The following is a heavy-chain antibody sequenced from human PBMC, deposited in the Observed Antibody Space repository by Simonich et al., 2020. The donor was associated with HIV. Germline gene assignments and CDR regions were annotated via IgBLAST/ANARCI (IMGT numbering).Heavy chain of an antibody. CDR1: GFSLSTSGMR. Sequence: QVTLKESGPALVKPTQTLTLTCTFSGFSLSTSGMRGSWIRQPPGKALEWLARIDWDDDKFYSTSLNTRLTISKDTSKNQVVLTMTNMDPVDTATYYCARTPIIRGIIVAFDIWGQGTMVTVSS. CDR3: ARTPIIRGIIVAFDI. J-gene: IGHJ3*02. CDR2: IDWDDDK. D-gene: IGHD1-26*01. V-gene: IGHV2-70*04.